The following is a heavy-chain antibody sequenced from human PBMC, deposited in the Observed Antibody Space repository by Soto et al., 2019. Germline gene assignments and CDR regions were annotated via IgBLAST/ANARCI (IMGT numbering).Heavy chain of an antibody. J-gene: IGHJ4*01. CDR3: ARGQDIAKVGY. CDR2: IHPSGSI. V-gene: IGHV4-4*07. CDR1: GGSISNYY. D-gene: IGHD5-12*01. Sequence: PSETLSLTCTVSGGSISNYYCNWIRQPAGKGLEWIGRIHPSGSINYNPSLKSRVTISLDTSKRQFSLNLTSVTAADTAVYFCARGQDIAKVGYWGHGTLVTVSS.